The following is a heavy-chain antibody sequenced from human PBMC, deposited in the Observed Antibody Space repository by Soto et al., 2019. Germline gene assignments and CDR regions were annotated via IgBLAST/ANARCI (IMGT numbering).Heavy chain of an antibody. CDR3: ARATDANYYYGMDV. J-gene: IGHJ6*02. V-gene: IGHV3-23*01. Sequence: GXSLRLSCAVSGFTFNSYAINWVHQAPGKGLEWVSTISISGDRTYYADSVKGRFTISRDNSKNTLYLQMNSLRAEDTAVYYCARATDANYYYGMDVWGQGTTVTVSS. CDR2: ISISGDRT. CDR1: GFTFNSYA.